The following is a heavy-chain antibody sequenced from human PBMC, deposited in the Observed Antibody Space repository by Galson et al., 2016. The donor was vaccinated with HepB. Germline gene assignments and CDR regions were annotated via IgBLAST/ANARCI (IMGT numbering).Heavy chain of an antibody. D-gene: IGHD3-10*01. CDR2: IYYSGST. V-gene: IGHV4-59*01. J-gene: IGHJ2*01. Sequence: LRLSCAASGFTFSSYAMNWIRQPPGKGLEWIGYIYYSGSTNYNPSLKSRVTLSVDTSKNQFSLKLTSVTAADTAVYYCARDSAGSFDLWGRGTLVTVSS. CDR3: ARDSAGSFDL. CDR1: GFTFSSYA.